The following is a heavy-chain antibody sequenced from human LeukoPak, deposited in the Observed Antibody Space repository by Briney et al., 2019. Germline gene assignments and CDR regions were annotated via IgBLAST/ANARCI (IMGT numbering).Heavy chain of an antibody. CDR3: ARGPSYGDPYYYYYYMDV. CDR1: GGSISSYY. CDR2: IYYSGST. J-gene: IGHJ6*03. Sequence: PSETLSLTCTVSGGSISSYYWSWIRQPPGKGLEWIGYIYYSGSTNYNPSLKSRVTISVDTSKNQFSLKLSSVTAADTAVYYCARGPSYGDPYYYYYYMDVWGKGTTVTVSS. D-gene: IGHD4-17*01. V-gene: IGHV4-59*01.